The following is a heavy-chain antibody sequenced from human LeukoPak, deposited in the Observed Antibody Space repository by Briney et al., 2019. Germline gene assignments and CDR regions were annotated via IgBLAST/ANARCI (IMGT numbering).Heavy chain of an antibody. CDR2: SRTSNGRT. Sequence: GASVKVSCKPSGYTFTSYDITWVRQAPGQGLEWMGWSRTSNGRTNYAQKFQGRVTMTTDTSTSTAYMELRSLRSDDTAVYYCARHYDYVWEYWGQGTLVTVSS. J-gene: IGHJ4*02. D-gene: IGHD3-16*01. CDR1: GYTFTSYD. V-gene: IGHV1-18*01. CDR3: ARHYDYVWEY.